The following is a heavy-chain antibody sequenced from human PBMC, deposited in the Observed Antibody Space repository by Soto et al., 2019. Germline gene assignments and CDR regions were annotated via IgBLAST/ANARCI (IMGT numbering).Heavy chain of an antibody. V-gene: IGHV1-2*04. J-gene: IGHJ4*02. CDR3: ARAARYFDWLFDY. CDR2: INPNSGGT. Sequence: ASVKVSCKASGYIFTGYYMHWVRQAPGQGLEWMGWINPNSGGTNYAQKFQGWVTMTRDTSISTAYMELSRLRSDDTAVYYCARAARYFDWLFDYWGQGTLVTVSS. D-gene: IGHD3-9*01. CDR1: GYIFTGYY.